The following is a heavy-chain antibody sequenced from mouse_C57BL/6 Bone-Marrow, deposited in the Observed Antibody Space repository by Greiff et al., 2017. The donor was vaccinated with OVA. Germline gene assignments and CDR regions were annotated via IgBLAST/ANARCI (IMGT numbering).Heavy chain of an antibody. CDR2: IIPGSGST. J-gene: IGHJ4*01. V-gene: IGHV1-75*01. CDR1: GYTFTDYY. D-gene: IGHD2-12*01. CDR3: GIESYWCYYAMDD. Sequence: QVHVKQSGPELVKPGASVKISCKASGYTFTDYYINWVKQRPGQGLEWIGWIIPGSGSTYYNEKFKGKATFTVDKSSSTAYMLLSSLSSEDDAGYFCGIESYWCYYAMDDCGQGTAVTVSS.